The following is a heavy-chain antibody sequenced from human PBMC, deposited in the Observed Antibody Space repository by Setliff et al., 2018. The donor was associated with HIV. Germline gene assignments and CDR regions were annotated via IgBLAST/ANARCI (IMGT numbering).Heavy chain of an antibody. CDR2: IYSSGNT. V-gene: IGHV4-61*02. D-gene: IGHD6-19*01. CDR3: AREEKLSAVAGTMYYYYAMDF. CDR1: GGSIRSDSYY. Sequence: PSETLSLTCTVSGGSIRSDSYYWTWIRQPAGEGREWIGRIYSSGNTNYNPSLESRVTISVDTSKNQFSLKLSSVTAADTAVYYCAREEKLSAVAGTMYYYYAMDFWGQGTTVTVSS. J-gene: IGHJ6*02.